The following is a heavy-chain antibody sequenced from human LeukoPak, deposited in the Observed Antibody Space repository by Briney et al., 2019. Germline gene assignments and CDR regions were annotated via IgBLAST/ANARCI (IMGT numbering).Heavy chain of an antibody. CDR3: AKDLARGYSYGYYYHYGMDV. D-gene: IGHD5-18*01. CDR1: GFTFSSYG. V-gene: IGHV3-30*18. Sequence: GRSLRLSCAASGFTFSSYGMHWVRQAPGKGLEWVAVISYDGSNKYYADSVKGRFTISRDNSKNTLYLQMNSLRAEDTAVYYCAKDLARGYSYGYYYHYGMDVWGQGTTVTVSS. CDR2: ISYDGSNK. J-gene: IGHJ6*02.